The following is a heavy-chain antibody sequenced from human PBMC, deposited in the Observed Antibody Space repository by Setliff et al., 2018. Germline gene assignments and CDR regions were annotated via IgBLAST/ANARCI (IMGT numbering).Heavy chain of an antibody. CDR2: IISSGSHI. D-gene: IGHD2-15*01. J-gene: IGHJ6*02. Sequence: PGESLTISCAGSGFTFSSYTMNWVRQAPGKGLEWVSSIISSGSHIYYADSVKGRFTSSRDNAKNSLYLQMNSLRADDTAVYYCTRDYGFCSGGSCSYYGMDVWGQGTTVTVSS. CDR3: TRDYGFCSGGSCSYYGMDV. CDR1: GFTFSSYT. V-gene: IGHV3-21*01.